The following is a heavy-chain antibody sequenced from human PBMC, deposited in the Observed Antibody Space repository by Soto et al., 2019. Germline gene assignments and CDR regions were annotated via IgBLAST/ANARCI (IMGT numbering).Heavy chain of an antibody. V-gene: IGHV3-7*04. J-gene: IGHJ4*02. Sequence: EVQLVESGGGLVQPGGSLRLSCAASGFTFNRYWMKWVRQAPGRGLEWMGNINQDGSEKHYVDSVKGRFTISRDNAKDSVYLQMNSLKAEDTAMYYCARGGYDYSTPFDYWGQGTLVTVSS. D-gene: IGHD4-4*01. CDR2: INQDGSEK. CDR1: GFTFNRYW. CDR3: ARGGYDYSTPFDY.